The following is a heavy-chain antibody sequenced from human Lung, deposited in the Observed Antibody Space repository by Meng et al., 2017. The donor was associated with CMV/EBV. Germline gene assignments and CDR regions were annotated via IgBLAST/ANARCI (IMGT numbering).Heavy chain of an antibody. CDR2: IRPSDDRT. V-gene: IGHV1-46*01. CDR3: ARDLGYNNDY. D-gene: IGHD5-24*01. CDR1: SCTFTSYY. Sequence: SCKASSCTFTSYYMHWVRQARGQGLEWVAIIRPSDDRTSYTQKFQGGVTMTRDTSKSTVYMELSSLRSEDTAVCYCARDLGYNNDYWGQGTLVTVSS. J-gene: IGHJ4*02.